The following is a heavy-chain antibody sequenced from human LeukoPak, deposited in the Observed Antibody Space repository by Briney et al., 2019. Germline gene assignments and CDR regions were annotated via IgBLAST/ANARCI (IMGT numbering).Heavy chain of an antibody. J-gene: IGHJ5*02. CDR3: ARHGAVVVAAIENWFDP. CDR1: GGTFISYA. Sequence: GSSVKVSCKASGGTFISYAISWVRQAPGQGLEWMGGIIPIFGTANYAQKFQGRVTITADESTSAAYMELSSLRSEDTAVYYCARHGAVVVAAIENWFDPWGQGTLVTVSS. D-gene: IGHD2-15*01. V-gene: IGHV1-69*01. CDR2: IIPIFGTA.